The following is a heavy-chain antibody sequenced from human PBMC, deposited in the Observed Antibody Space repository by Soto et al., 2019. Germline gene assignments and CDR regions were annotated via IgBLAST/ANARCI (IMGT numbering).Heavy chain of an antibody. Sequence: QVQLVESGGGVVQPGTSLRLSCAASGFTFSNYGMHWVRQAPGKGLEWVAVTSSDGSTKYYADSVKGRFTISRDNSKNTLYRQMNSLTVEDTAVYYCASPYNAIPVTGTSYWGQGTLVTVSS. V-gene: IGHV3-30*03. J-gene: IGHJ4*02. D-gene: IGHD6-19*01. CDR3: ASPYNAIPVTGTSY. CDR2: TSSDGSTK. CDR1: GFTFSNYG.